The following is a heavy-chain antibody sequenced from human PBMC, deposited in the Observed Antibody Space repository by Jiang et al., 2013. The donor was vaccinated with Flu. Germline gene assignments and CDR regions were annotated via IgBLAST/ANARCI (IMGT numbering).Heavy chain of an antibody. Sequence: KPSETLSLTCTVSGGSISSSSYYWGWIRQPPGKGLEWIGSIYYSGSTYYNPSLKSRVTISVDTSKNQFSLKLSSVTAADTAVYYCARLRIGVVPADINYWGQGTLVTVSS. V-gene: IGHV4-39*01. CDR2: IYYSGST. D-gene: IGHD2-2*01. CDR1: GGSISSSSYY. J-gene: IGHJ4*02. CDR3: ARLRIGVVPADINY.